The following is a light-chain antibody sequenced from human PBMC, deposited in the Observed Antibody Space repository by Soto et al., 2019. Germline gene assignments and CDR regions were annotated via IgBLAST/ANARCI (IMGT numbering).Light chain of an antibody. CDR1: QSLNSFY. CDR2: GSS. CDR3: QQYDISPRT. Sequence: EIVLTQSPGTLSLSPGERATLSCRASQSLNSFYLAWYQQKPGQAPRLLIYGSSNRATGIPDRFSGSGSGTNFTLTISKLDPEDFSVYYCQQYDISPRTFGQGTKVEVK. V-gene: IGKV3-20*01. J-gene: IGKJ1*01.